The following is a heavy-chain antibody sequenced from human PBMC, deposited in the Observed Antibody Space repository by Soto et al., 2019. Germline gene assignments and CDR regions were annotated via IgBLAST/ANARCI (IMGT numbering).Heavy chain of an antibody. D-gene: IGHD3-3*01. CDR3: VKGQYDFWSGYHKIPFDY. Sequence: PGGSLRLSCSASGFTFSSYAMYWVRQAPGKGLEYVSAISSNGGSTYYADSVKGRFTISRDNSKNTLYLQMSSLRAEDTAVYYCVKGQYDFWSGYHKIPFDYWGQGTLVTVSS. J-gene: IGHJ4*02. CDR2: ISSNGGST. CDR1: GFTFSSYA. V-gene: IGHV3-64D*06.